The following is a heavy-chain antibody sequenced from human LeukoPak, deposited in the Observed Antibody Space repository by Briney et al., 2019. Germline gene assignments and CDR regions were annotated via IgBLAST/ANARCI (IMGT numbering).Heavy chain of an antibody. CDR2: MNPNNGNT. J-gene: IGHJ6*03. D-gene: IGHD3-16*01. Sequence: ASVKVSCKASVYTFTSFGINRVRQAPGQRLEWMAAMNPNNGNTAYPRKLQGRLTMTRDTSIGRAYLELSALRSEDTAFYYCARLHWESGGIYFYYYMDVWGKGTTVTVSS. CDR1: VYTFTSFG. V-gene: IGHV1-8*01. CDR3: ARLHWESGGIYFYYYMDV.